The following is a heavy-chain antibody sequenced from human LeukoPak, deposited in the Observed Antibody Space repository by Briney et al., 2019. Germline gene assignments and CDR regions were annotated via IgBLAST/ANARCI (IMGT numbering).Heavy chain of an antibody. V-gene: IGHV4-4*07. D-gene: IGHD6-19*01. CDR1: GGSISCYY. J-gene: IGHJ4*02. CDR3: ARVEQWLVRYDY. CDR2: IYTSGST. Sequence: SETLSLTCTVSGGSISCYYWSWIRQPAGKGLEWIGRIYTSGSTNYNPSLKSRVTMSVDTSKNQFSLKLSSVTAADTAVYYCARVEQWLVRYDYWGQGTLVTVSS.